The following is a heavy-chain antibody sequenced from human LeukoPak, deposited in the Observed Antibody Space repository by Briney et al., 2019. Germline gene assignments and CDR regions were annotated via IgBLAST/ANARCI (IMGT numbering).Heavy chain of an antibody. D-gene: IGHD2-15*01. V-gene: IGHV3-30-3*01. CDR3: ARDVGY. CDR1: GFTFSSYA. CDR2: ISYDGSNK. Sequence: PGRSLRLSCAASGFTFSSYAMHWVRQAPGKGLEWVAIISYDGSNKYYADSVKGRFTISRDSSKNTLYLQMNSLRAEDTAVYYCARDVGYWGQGTLVTVSS. J-gene: IGHJ4*02.